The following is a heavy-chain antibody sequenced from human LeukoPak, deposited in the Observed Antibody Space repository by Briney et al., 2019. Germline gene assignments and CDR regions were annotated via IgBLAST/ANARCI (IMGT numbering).Heavy chain of an antibody. V-gene: IGHV4-59*01. CDR3: ARENYYDSSGYSTLNDAFDI. CDR2: IYYSGST. J-gene: IGHJ3*02. Sequence: SETLSLTCTVSGGSISSYYWSWIRQPPGKGLEWIGYIYYSGSTNYNPSLKSRVTISVDTSKNQFSLKLGSVTAADTAVYYCARENYYDSSGYSTLNDAFDIWGQGTMVTVSS. CDR1: GGSISSYY. D-gene: IGHD3-22*01.